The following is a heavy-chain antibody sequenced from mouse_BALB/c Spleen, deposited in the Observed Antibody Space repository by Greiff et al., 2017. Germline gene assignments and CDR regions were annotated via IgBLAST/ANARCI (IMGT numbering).Heavy chain of an antibody. V-gene: IGHV5-6-5*01. CDR1: GFTFSSYA. CDR3: ARGRANCDY. J-gene: IGHJ2*01. CDR2: ISSGGST. Sequence: VMLVESGGGLVKPGGSLKLSCAASGFTFSSYAMSWVRQTPEKRLEWVASISSGGSTYYPDSVKGRFTISRDNARNILYLQMSSLRSEDTAMYYCARGRANCDYWGQGTTLTVSS. D-gene: IGHD3-1*01.